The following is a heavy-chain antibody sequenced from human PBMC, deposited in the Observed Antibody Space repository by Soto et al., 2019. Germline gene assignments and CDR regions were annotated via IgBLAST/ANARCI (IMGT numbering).Heavy chain of an antibody. CDR3: ARGGHPRGRSLGYCSGGSCYPFDY. D-gene: IGHD2-15*01. J-gene: IGHJ4*02. CDR1: GFTFSSYW. Sequence: EVQLVESGGGLVQPGGSLRLSCAASGFTFSSYWMSWVRQAPGKGLEWVANIKQDGSEKYYVDSVKGRFTISRDNAKNSLYLQMNSLRAEETAVYYCARGGHPRGRSLGYCSGGSCYPFDYWGEGTLVTVSS. V-gene: IGHV3-7*01. CDR2: IKQDGSEK.